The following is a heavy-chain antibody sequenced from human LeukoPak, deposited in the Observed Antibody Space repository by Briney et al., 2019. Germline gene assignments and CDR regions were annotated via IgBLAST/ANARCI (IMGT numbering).Heavy chain of an antibody. CDR3: GRPSITEVGDY. CDR2: IETTSNNI. Sequence: PGGSLSLSCAASGFTFGSFTMNWVRQPARKGLEWVSYIETTSNNIYYADSVKRRFTISRDNAKNSLYLQMNSLRAEDSAVYYCGRPSITEVGDYWGQGTLVTVSS. CDR1: GFTFGSFT. V-gene: IGHV3-48*04. J-gene: IGHJ4*02. D-gene: IGHD2-21*01.